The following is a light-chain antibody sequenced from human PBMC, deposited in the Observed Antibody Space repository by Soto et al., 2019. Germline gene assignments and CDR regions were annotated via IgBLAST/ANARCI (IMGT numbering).Light chain of an antibody. CDR1: QSISSN. CDR3: QQYNNYSRM. V-gene: IGKV3-15*01. J-gene: IGKJ3*01. CDR2: DAS. Sequence: LTLSPAARATLSYRASQSISSNLAWYQQKPGQAPRLLIFDASTRTTGIPARFSGSGSGTEFTLTISSLQSEDFAVYYCQQYNNYSRMFGPGTKVDIK.